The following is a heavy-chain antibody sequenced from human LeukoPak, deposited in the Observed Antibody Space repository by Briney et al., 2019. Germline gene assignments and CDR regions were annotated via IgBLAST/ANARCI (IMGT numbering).Heavy chain of an antibody. CDR1: GFTFDDYG. J-gene: IGHJ4*02. Sequence: GGSLRLSCAASGFTFDDYGMSWVRQAPGKGLEWVSGINWNGGSTGYADSVKGRFTISRDNAKNSLYLQMNSLRAEDTAVYYCARGLEQQLVKKNDYWGQGTLVTVSS. CDR2: INWNGGST. V-gene: IGHV3-20*04. D-gene: IGHD6-13*01. CDR3: ARGLEQQLVKKNDY.